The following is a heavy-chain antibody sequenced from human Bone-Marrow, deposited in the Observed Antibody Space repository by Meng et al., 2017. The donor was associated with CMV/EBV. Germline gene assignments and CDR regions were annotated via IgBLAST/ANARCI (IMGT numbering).Heavy chain of an antibody. D-gene: IGHD6-6*01. CDR3: AQRRQSIAALRWAFDY. CDR2: IYWNDDK. Sequence: TTLVKPTQRLTITYTFLEISLSTSGVGVGWIRQPPGKALEWLALIYWNDDKRYSPSLKSRLTITKDTSKNQVVLTMTNMDPVDTATYYCAQRRQSIAALRWAFDYWGQGTLVTVSS. V-gene: IGHV2-5*01. CDR1: EISLSTSGVG. J-gene: IGHJ4*02.